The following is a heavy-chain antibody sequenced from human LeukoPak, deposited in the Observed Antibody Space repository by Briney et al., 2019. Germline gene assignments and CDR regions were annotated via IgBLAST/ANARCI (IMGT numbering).Heavy chain of an antibody. CDR1: GGSISSYY. Sequence: SETLTLTCTVSGGSISSYYWSWIRQPPGKGLEWIGYIYYSGSTNYNPSLKSRVTISVNTSKNQFSLKLSSVTAADTAVYYCSGGGWSADAFDIWGQGTMVTVSS. V-gene: IGHV4-59*01. J-gene: IGHJ3*02. D-gene: IGHD6-19*01. CDR2: IYYSGST. CDR3: SGGGWSADAFDI.